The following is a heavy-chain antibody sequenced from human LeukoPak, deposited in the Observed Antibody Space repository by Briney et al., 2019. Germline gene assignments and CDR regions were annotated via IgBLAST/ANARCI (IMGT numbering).Heavy chain of an antibody. D-gene: IGHD5-24*01. J-gene: IGHJ5*02. CDR2: INHSGST. CDR1: GGSFSGYY. V-gene: IGHV4-34*01. CDR3: ARGPNRWLKLSGNWFNP. Sequence: SETLSLTCAVYGGSFSGYYWSWIRQPPGKGLEWIGEINHSGSTNYNPSLKSRVTISVDTSKNQFSLRLSSVTAADTAVYYCARGPNRWLKLSGNWFNPGARETVVTVPS.